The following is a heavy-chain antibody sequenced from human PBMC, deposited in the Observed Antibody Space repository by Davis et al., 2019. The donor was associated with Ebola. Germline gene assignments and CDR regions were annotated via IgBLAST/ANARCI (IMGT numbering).Heavy chain of an antibody. CDR3: ASFLTYSSGTDY. J-gene: IGHJ4*02. V-gene: IGHV1-2*06. CDR2: INPNSGGT. CDR1: GYNFTGYY. Sequence: ASLKISCSASGYNFTGYYMHWVRQAPGPGLDWMERINPNSGGTNYGQKFQARVTMTRDTSISTAYMELSRLRSDDTAVYYCASFLTYSSGTDYWGQGTLVTVSS. D-gene: IGHD6-19*01.